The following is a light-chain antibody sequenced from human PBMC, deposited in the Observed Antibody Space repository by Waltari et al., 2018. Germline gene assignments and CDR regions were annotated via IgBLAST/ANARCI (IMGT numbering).Light chain of an antibody. CDR2: AAS. J-gene: IGKJ4*01. CDR3: QQSYSVPPT. Sequence: DVQMTQSPSSLSASVGARVTITCRASQSIGSRLNWYQHRPGKAPKLLMFAASTLQSGVPSRFSGSGSGTDFTLTINSLQPEDFAAYYCQQSYSVPPTFGGGTNVEIK. V-gene: IGKV1-39*01. CDR1: QSIGSR.